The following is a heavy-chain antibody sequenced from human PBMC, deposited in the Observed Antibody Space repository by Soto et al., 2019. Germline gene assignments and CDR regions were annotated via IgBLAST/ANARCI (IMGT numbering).Heavy chain of an antibody. D-gene: IGHD2-21*01. V-gene: IGHV1-69*06. Sequence: QMQLVQSGAEVKKPGSSVRVSCKASGGTFTHFLFSWVRQAPGQGLEYMGNIIPTFDSPKYAQKFQGRITISAEKITDTVYLDLSSLSSDDTALYYCASGLGMTVNAKDSWGQGTPGTRSS. CDR3: ASGLGMTVNAKDS. J-gene: IGHJ5*01. CDR1: GGTFTHFL. CDR2: IIPTFDSP.